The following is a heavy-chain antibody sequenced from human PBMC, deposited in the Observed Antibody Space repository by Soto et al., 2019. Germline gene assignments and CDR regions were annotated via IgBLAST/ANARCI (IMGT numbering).Heavy chain of an antibody. CDR3: ARGRDWGLEY. V-gene: IGHV3-74*01. D-gene: IGHD7-27*01. CDR1: GFTCSSYW. Sequence: EVQLVESGGGLVQPGETLRLSGAASGFTCSSYWMHWVRQAPGKGLIWVSRINSDGSSTSYADSVKGRFTISRDNAKNTLYLQMSSLRAEDTAVYYCARGRDWGLEYWGQGALVTVSS. J-gene: IGHJ4*02. CDR2: INSDGSST.